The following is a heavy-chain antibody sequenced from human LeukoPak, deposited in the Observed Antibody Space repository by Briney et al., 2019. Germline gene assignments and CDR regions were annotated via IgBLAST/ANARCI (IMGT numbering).Heavy chain of an antibody. CDR1: GGSTSSSSYY. CDR3: ARHSQTYYYGSGSYYNVYYYYGMDV. J-gene: IGHJ6*01. V-gene: IGHV4-39*01. D-gene: IGHD3-10*01. CDR2: IYYSGST. Sequence: SETLSLTCTVSGGSTSSSSYYWGWIRQPPGKGLEWIGSIYYSGSTYYNPSLKSRVTISVDTSKNQFSLKLSSVTAADTAVYYCARHSQTYYYGSGSYYNVYYYYGMDVWGQGTTVTVSS.